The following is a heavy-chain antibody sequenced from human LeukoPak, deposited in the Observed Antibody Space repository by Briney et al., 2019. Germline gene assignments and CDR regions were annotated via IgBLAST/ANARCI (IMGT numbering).Heavy chain of an antibody. CDR1: GFTFSSYA. J-gene: IGHJ4*02. CDR2: ISGSGGST. V-gene: IGHV3-23*01. CDR3: AKDAPVYYYGSGSYSLPTYYFDY. Sequence: GGSLRLSCAASGFTFSSYAMSWVRQAPGKGLEWVSAISGSGGSTYYADSVKGRFTISRDNSKNTLYLQMNSLRAEDTAVYYCAKDAPVYYYGSGSYSLPTYYFDYWGQGTLVTVSS. D-gene: IGHD3-10*01.